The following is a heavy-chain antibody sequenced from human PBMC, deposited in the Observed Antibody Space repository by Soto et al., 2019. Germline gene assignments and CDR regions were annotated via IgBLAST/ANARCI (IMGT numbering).Heavy chain of an antibody. D-gene: IGHD1-1*01. V-gene: IGHV3-23*01. CDR3: AKGLDRAGLEF. Sequence: GGSLRLSCVASGFTFSTHTGNWVRQAPGKGLEWVSRLTADSDDTSYADSIKGRFTISRDNSKNTLYLQMNSLRAEDTAIYYCAKGLDRAGLEFWGQGALVTVSS. J-gene: IGHJ4*02. CDR1: GFTFSTHT. CDR2: LTADSDDT.